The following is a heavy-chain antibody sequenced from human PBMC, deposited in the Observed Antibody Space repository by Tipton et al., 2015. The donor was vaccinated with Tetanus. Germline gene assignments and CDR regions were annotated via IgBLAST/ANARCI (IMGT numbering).Heavy chain of an antibody. J-gene: IGHJ6*02. V-gene: IGHV4-30-4*08. CDR1: GVSISSGDYC. Sequence: TLSLTCTVSGVSISSGDYCWSWIRQPPGKGLEWIGYIYYSGDSYYNPSLKSRVTISIDTSKNQFSLKLSSVTAADTAVYYCARHSGWYNFFTGVDAWGQGTAVTVSS. CDR3: ARHSGWYNFFTGVDA. D-gene: IGHD6-19*01. CDR2: IYYSGDS.